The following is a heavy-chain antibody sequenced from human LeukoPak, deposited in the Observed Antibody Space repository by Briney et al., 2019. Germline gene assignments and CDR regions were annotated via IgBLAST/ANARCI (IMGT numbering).Heavy chain of an antibody. Sequence: PSETLSLTCAVSGGSISSGGYYWSWIRQPPGKGLEWIGYIYYSGSTNYNPSLKSRVTISVDTSKNQFSLKLSSVTAADTAVYYCARHRWFDYWGQGTLVTVSS. V-gene: IGHV4-61*08. CDR3: ARHRWFDY. CDR2: IYYSGST. CDR1: GGSISSGGYY. D-gene: IGHD4-23*01. J-gene: IGHJ4*02.